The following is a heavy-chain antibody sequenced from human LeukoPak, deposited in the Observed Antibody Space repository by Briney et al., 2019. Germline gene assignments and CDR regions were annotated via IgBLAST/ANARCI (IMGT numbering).Heavy chain of an antibody. J-gene: IGHJ4*02. CDR1: GFTFSSYS. CDR2: ISSTSSYI. D-gene: IGHD3-22*01. V-gene: IGHV3-21*01. Sequence: PGGSLRLSCAASGFTFSSYSMNWVRQAPGKGLEWVSSISSTSSYIYYADSVKGRFTTSRDNAKNSLYLQMNSLRAEDTAVYYCARDPYDSSGSDYWGQGTLVTVSS. CDR3: ARDPYDSSGSDY.